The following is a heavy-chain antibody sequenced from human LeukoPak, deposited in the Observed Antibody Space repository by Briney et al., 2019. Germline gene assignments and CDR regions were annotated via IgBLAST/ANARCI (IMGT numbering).Heavy chain of an antibody. D-gene: IGHD6-13*01. V-gene: IGHV4-4*02. Sequence: SETLSLTCAVSGGSISSSNWWSWVRQPPGKGLEWIGEIYHSGSTNYNPSLKSRVTISVDKSKNQFSLKLSSVTAADTAVYYCATLIAAAGDTLDAFDIWGQGTMVTVSS. CDR3: ATLIAAAGDTLDAFDI. J-gene: IGHJ3*02. CDR2: IYHSGST. CDR1: GGSISSSNW.